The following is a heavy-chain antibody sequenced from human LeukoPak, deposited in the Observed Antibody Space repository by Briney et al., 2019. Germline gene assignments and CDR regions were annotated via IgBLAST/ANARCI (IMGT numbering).Heavy chain of an antibody. CDR1: GFTFGDYA. Sequence: GRSPRLSCTASGFTFGDYAMSWVRQAPGKGLEWVGFIRSKAYGGTTEYAASVKGRFTISRDDSKSIAYLQMNSLKTEDTAVYYCTREVWGVDYWGQGTLVTVSS. J-gene: IGHJ4*02. CDR3: TREVWGVDY. V-gene: IGHV3-49*04. D-gene: IGHD3-10*01. CDR2: IRSKAYGGTT.